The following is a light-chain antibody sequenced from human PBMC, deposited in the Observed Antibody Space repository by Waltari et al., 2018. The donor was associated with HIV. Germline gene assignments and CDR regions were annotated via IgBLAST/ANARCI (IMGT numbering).Light chain of an antibody. J-gene: IGKJ4*01. V-gene: IGKV3-20*01. Sequence: EIVLTQSPVTLSLSPGERATLSCRASQTVSSNYLAWYQQKPGQAPRLLIYGASNRATGISDRFSGSGSGTDYTLTISRLEPEDFAVYYCQQYGSSSDTFGGGTKVEIK. CDR3: QQYGSSSDT. CDR1: QTVSSNY. CDR2: GAS.